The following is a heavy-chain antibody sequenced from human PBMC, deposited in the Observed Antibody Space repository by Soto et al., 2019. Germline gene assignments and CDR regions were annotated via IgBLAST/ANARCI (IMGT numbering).Heavy chain of an antibody. V-gene: IGHV3-23*01. CDR2: ITDSGYTA. CDR1: GFSFGTFV. D-gene: IGHD6-19*01. J-gene: IGHJ4*02. Sequence: PGGSLRLSCAASGFSFGTFVMTWFRQAPGGGLEWVASITDSGYTASYAEPVEGRFTVSSDNSNNKLHLQMNDLRAEDTATYYCAKNGQWLATPPEAWGQGTLVTVSS. CDR3: AKNGQWLATPPEA.